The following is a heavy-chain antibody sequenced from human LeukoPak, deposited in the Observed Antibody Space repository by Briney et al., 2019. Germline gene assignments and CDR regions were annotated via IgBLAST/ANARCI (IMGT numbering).Heavy chain of an antibody. CDR3: AKDLQVTPDY. CDR1: GFTFSSYE. Sequence: PGGSLRLSCAASGFTFSSYEMNWVRQAPGKGLEWVSYISSSGSTIYYADSVKGRFTISRDNSKNTLYLQMNSLRAEHTALYYCAKDLQVTPDYWGQGTLVTVSS. D-gene: IGHD2-21*02. J-gene: IGHJ4*02. V-gene: IGHV3-48*03. CDR2: ISSSGSTI.